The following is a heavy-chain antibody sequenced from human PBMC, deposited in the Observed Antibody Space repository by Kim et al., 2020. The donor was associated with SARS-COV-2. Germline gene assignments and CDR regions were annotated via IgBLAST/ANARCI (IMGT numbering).Heavy chain of an antibody. CDR1: GGSISSSSYY. CDR2: IYYSGST. J-gene: IGHJ3*02. V-gene: IGHV4-39*01. Sequence: SETLSLTCTVSGGSISSSSYYWGWIRQPPGKGLEWIGSIYYSGSTYYNPSLKSRVTISVDTSKNQFSLKLSSVTAADTAVYYCARQRSRITIFGVVINDAFDIWGQGRMVTVSS. CDR3: ARQRSRITIFGVVINDAFDI. D-gene: IGHD3-3*01.